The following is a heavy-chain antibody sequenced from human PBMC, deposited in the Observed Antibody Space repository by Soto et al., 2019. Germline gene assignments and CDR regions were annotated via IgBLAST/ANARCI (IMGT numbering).Heavy chain of an antibody. V-gene: IGHV4-39*01. J-gene: IGHJ5*02. CDR2: IYYSGST. Sequence: SETLSLTCTVSGGSISSSSYYWDWIRQPPGKGLEWIGSIYYSGSTYYNPSLKSRVTISVDTSKNQFSLKLSSVTAADAAVYYCARQKGLVRGVIIYWFDPWGQGTLVTVSS. CDR1: GGSISSSSYY. CDR3: ARQKGLVRGVIIYWFDP. D-gene: IGHD3-10*01.